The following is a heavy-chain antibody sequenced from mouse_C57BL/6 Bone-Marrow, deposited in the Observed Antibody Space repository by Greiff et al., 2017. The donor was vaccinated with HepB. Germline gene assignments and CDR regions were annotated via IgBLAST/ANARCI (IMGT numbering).Heavy chain of an antibody. J-gene: IGHJ1*03. D-gene: IGHD2-1*01. CDR3: AEKKKIFYGNYDWYFDV. CDR1: GFSLTSYG. V-gene: IGHV2-5*01. Sequence: VKLQESGPGLVQPSQSLSITCTVSGFSLTSYGVHWVRQSPGKGLEWLGVIWRGGSTDYNAAFMSRLSITKDNSKSQVFFKRNSLQADDTAIYYCAEKKKIFYGNYDWYFDVWGTGTTVTVSS. CDR2: IWRGGST.